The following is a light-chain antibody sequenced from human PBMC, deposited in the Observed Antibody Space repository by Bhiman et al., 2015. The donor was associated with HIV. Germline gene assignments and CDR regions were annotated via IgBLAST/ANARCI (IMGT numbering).Light chain of an antibody. CDR1: SSDIGAYNF. J-gene: IGLJ1*01. CDR2: DVT. Sequence: QSALTQPASVSGSPGQSITISCSGSSSDIGAYNFVSWYQHHPGKVPKLMIYDVTNRPSGVSNRFSGSKSGNTASLTISGLQAEDEADYYCSSLTSSLTYVFGTGTNVTVL. V-gene: IGLV2-14*03. CDR3: SSLTSSLTYV.